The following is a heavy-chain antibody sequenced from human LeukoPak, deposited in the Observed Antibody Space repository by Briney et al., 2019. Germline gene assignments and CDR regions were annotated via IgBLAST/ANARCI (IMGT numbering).Heavy chain of an antibody. Sequence: PTGGSLRLSCAASGFTFSSYAMSWVRQAPGKGLEWVSAISGSGGSTYYADSVKGRFTISRDNSKNTLYLQMNSLRAEDTAVYYCAKDSIAALFYYFDYWGQGTLVTVSS. CDR3: AKDSIAALFYYFDY. V-gene: IGHV3-23*01. CDR2: ISGSGGST. CDR1: GFTFSSYA. D-gene: IGHD6-6*01. J-gene: IGHJ4*02.